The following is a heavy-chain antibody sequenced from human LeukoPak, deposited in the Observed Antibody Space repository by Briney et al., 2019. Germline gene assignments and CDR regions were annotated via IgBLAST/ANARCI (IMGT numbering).Heavy chain of an antibody. CDR3: ARELSIVGAL. CDR2: MNIDGSEK. Sequence: GGSLRLSCAASGFTFSSYWMGWVRQAPGKRLEWVANMNIDGSEKYYADSVKGRFTVSRDNSKNTLYLQMNSLRAEDTPIYYCARELSIVGALWGQGTLVTVSS. J-gene: IGHJ4*02. V-gene: IGHV3-7*03. D-gene: IGHD1-26*01. CDR1: GFTFSSYW.